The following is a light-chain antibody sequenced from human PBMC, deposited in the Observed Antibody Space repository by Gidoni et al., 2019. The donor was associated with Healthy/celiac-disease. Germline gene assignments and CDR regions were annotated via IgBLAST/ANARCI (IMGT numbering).Light chain of an antibody. V-gene: IGKV4-1*01. J-gene: IGKJ4*01. CDR3: QQYYSTPLT. Sequence: DIVMTQSPDSLAVSLGERATIHCKSSRSVLYNSNNKNYLTWYQQKPGQPPKLLIYWASARESGVPDRFSGSGSGTDFTLTISSLQAEDVAVYYCQQYYSTPLTFGGGTKVEIK. CDR2: WAS. CDR1: RSVLYNSNNKNY.